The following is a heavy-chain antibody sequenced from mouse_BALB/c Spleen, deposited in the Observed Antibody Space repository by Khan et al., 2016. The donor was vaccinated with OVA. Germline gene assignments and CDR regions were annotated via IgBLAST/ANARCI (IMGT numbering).Heavy chain of an antibody. D-gene: IGHD2-1*01. J-gene: IGHJ3*01. V-gene: IGHV5-9-1*01. Sequence: EVELVESGGGLVKPGGSLKLSCSASGFTFSTFVMSWVRQTPEKRLEWVASISSAGTYTYFSDSVKGRFTISRDNAKNTLYLQMNSLRSEDTAMDDSTNGNYGWFAYWGPGTLVTVSA. CDR3: TNGNYGWFAY. CDR2: ISSAGTYT. CDR1: GFTFSTFV.